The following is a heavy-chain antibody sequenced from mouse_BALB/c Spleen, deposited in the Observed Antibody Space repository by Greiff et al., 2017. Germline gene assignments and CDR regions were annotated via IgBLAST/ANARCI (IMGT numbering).Heavy chain of an antibody. V-gene: IGHV5-4*02. D-gene: IGHD3-3*01. CDR3: ARDLGYPLDY. CDR1: GFTFSDYY. Sequence: DVKLVESGGGLVKPGGSLKLSCAASGFTFSDYYMYWVRQTPEKRLEWVATISDGGSYTYYPDSVKGRFTISRDNAKNNLYLQMSSLKSEDTAMYYCARDLGYPLDYWGQGTTLTVSS. J-gene: IGHJ2*01. CDR2: ISDGGSYT.